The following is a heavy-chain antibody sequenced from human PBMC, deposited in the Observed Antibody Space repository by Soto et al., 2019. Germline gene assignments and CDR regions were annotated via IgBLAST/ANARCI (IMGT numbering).Heavy chain of an antibody. CDR3: VILADGKFDL. D-gene: IGHD6-19*01. Sequence: EVLLLGSGGGLVQPGGSLRLSCSASGFNFGSNSMAWVRQAPGKGLEYVASISDTSHRIFHADPVKGRFTISRDNSRNRLYLEMKSLRAEDTALYYCVILADGKFDLWGQGTLVIVSS. CDR1: GFNFGSNS. V-gene: IGHV3-23*01. CDR2: ISDTSHRI. J-gene: IGHJ5*02.